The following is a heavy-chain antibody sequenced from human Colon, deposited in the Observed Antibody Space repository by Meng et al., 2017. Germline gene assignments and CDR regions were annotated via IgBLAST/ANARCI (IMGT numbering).Heavy chain of an antibody. J-gene: IGHJ4*02. CDR2: IWYDGSRR. D-gene: IGHD2-21*02. CDR1: GYRFSGYG. V-gene: IGHV3-33*01. Sequence: GGSLRLSCEATGYRFSGYGMHWVRRAPAKGLEWVAVIWYDGSRRYYGDSVKGRFTISRDDSRDTLYLQMNSLRAEDTAVYYCARDSGVVTPILDYWGQGTLVTVSS. CDR3: ARDSGVVTPILDY.